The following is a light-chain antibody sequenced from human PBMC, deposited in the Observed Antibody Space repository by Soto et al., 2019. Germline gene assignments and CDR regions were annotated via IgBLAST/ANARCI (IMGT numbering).Light chain of an antibody. J-gene: IGKJ1*01. CDR1: QSVSIR. Sequence: DIQMTQSPSTLSASVGDRVTITCRASQSVSIRLAWYQHNAGKAPNLLIHRASSLEDGVSSRFSGSGSGTEFTLTISSLQPDDSATYYCQQYNSYLAFDQGTKVEIK. CDR3: QQYNSYLA. CDR2: RAS. V-gene: IGKV1-5*03.